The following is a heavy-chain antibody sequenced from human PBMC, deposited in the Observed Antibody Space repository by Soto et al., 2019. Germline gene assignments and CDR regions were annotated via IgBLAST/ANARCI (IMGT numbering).Heavy chain of an antibody. CDR2: IYSGGST. CDR3: ARDRIASSGWNNYYYYGMDV. Sequence: EVQLVETGGGLIQPGGSLRLSCAASGFTVSSNYMSWVRQAPGKGLEWVSVIYSGGSTYYADSVKGRFTISRDNSKNTLYLQMNSLRAEDTAVYYCARDRIASSGWNNYYYYGMDVWGQGTTVTVSS. V-gene: IGHV3-53*02. CDR1: GFTVSSNY. J-gene: IGHJ6*02. D-gene: IGHD6-19*01.